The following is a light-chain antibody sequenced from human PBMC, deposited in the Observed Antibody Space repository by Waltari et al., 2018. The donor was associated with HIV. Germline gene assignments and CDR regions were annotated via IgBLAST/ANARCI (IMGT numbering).Light chain of an antibody. Sequence: QAALTQPASVSGSPGQSITISCTGTSIDVGCYNSVAWYQQHPGKAPKLIIYDVSNRPSGGSNRCSGSKSGNTASLTISGLQAEDEGDYYCSSYASLRTVLFGGGNKRTVL. CDR1: SIDVGCYNS. CDR2: DVS. CDR3: SSYASLRTVL. V-gene: IGLV2-14*03. J-gene: IGLJ2*01.